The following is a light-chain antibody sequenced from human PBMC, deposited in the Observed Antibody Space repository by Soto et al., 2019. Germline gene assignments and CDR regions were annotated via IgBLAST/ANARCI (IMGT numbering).Light chain of an antibody. J-gene: IGKJ5*01. CDR2: AAS. V-gene: IGKV3-15*01. Sequence: EIVLTQAPASLSVSPGERATLSCRASQSVRSNVAWYQQKPGQAPSRLIYAASNRATAAPARFSGSWSGTEFTLTSTSLESEDFAVDDWQQYNQGITFGQGTRLEIK. CDR1: QSVRSN. CDR3: QQYNQGIT.